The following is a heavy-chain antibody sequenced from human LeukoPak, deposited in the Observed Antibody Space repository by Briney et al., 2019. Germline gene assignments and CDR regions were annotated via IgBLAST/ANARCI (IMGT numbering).Heavy chain of an antibody. CDR2: IYYSGST. CDR3: ARGQQWGIYYFDY. D-gene: IGHD1-26*01. J-gene: IGHJ4*02. Sequence: SETLSLTCTVSGGSISSYYWSWIRQPPGKGLEWIGYIYYSGSTNYNPSLKSRVTISVDTSKNQFSLKLSSVTAADTAVYYCARGQQWGIYYFDYWGQGTLVTVSS. V-gene: IGHV4-59*01. CDR1: GGSISSYY.